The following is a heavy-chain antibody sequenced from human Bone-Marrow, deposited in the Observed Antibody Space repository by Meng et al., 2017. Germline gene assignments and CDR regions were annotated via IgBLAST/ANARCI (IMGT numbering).Heavy chain of an antibody. V-gene: IGHV4-4*02. CDR1: GGSISTSNW. J-gene: IGHJ1*01. CDR3: ARSRVRGVILSPLEFFQD. D-gene: IGHD3-10*01. CDR2: IYHRGNT. Sequence: QVQLQESGPGLVKPSGTLSLTCAVSGGSISTSNWWSWVRQPPGKGLEWSGEIYHRGNTNYNPSLKSRVTISVDKSKNQISLRLSSVTAADTAVYYCARSRVRGVILSPLEFFQDWGQGTLVTVSS.